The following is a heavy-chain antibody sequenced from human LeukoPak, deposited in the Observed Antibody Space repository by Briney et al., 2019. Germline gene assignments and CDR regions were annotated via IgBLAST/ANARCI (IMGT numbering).Heavy chain of an antibody. D-gene: IGHD3-10*01. J-gene: IGHJ5*02. V-gene: IGHV1-2*02. CDR1: GYTFTGYY. CDR2: INPNSGGT. CDR3: ARERITMVRGPFDP. Sequence: GASVKVSCKASGYTFTGYYMHWVRQAPGQGLEWMGWINPNSGGTNYAQKFQGRVTMTRDTSISTAYMELSRLRSDDTAVYYCARERITMVRGPFDPWGQGTLVTVSS.